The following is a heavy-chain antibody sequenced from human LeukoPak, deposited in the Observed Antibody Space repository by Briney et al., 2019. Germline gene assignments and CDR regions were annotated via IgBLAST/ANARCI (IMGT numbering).Heavy chain of an antibody. Sequence: GESLTLSCAASGFTFSSYGMSWVRQAPGEGLEWVAVIYSGGSTYYADSVKGRFTIPGDNSKNTLYLQMNSLRAEDTAVYCCANRHGGARYFDWSCDYWGQGTLVTVSS. CDR3: ANRHGGARYFDWSCDY. CDR1: GFTFSSYG. J-gene: IGHJ4*02. CDR2: IYSGGST. V-gene: IGHV3-23*03. D-gene: IGHD3-9*01.